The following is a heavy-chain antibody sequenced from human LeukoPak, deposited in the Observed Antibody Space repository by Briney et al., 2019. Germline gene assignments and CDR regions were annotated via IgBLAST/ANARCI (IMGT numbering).Heavy chain of an antibody. CDR3: ARGRGYCSSTSCYGGFYYMDV. CDR2: INHSEST. Sequence: PSETLSLTCAVYGGSFSGYHWSWIRQPPKKGLEWIGEINHSESTDYNPSLKSRVTISVDTSKNQFSLKLSSVTAADTAVYYCARGRGYCSSTSCYGGFYYMDVWGKGTTVTVSS. V-gene: IGHV4-34*01. CDR1: GGSFSGYH. D-gene: IGHD2-2*01. J-gene: IGHJ6*03.